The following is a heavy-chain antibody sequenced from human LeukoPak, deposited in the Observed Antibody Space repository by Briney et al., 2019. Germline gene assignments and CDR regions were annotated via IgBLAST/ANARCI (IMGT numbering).Heavy chain of an antibody. CDR1: GYTFTGCY. V-gene: IGHV1-2*02. CDR3: ARGGIAARRWDFDY. Sequence: ASVKVSCKASGYTFTGCYMHWVRQAPGQGLEWMGWINPDSGGTNHAQKFQGRVTMTRDTSISTAYMELSRLRSDDTAVYYCARGGIAARRWDFDYWGQGTLVTVSS. CDR2: INPDSGGT. J-gene: IGHJ4*02. D-gene: IGHD6-6*01.